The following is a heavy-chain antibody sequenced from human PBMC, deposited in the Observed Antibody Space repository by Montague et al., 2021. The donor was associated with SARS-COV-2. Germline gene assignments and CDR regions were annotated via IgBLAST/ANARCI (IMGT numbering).Heavy chain of an antibody. CDR3: VRDPAPSGSGTFYDF. V-gene: IGHV4-59*02. CDR1: GDSVSHDF. D-gene: IGHD1-26*01. J-gene: IGHJ4*02. CDR2: VYYSRSS. Sequence: ETQSLTCTASGDSVSHDFWTWIRQPPGKGLEWIGYVYYSRSSSYNPSLRGRVSIAVDTSKNQFSLRLSTVTAADTAIYYCVRDPAPSGSGTFYDFWGQGTLVAVSS.